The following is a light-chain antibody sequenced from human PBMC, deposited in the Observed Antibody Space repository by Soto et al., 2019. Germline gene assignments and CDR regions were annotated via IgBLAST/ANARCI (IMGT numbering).Light chain of an antibody. CDR2: VAS. V-gene: IGKV3-20*01. CDR3: QQYGSSPMT. CDR1: QSVDSSY. J-gene: IGKJ1*01. Sequence: EIVLTQSPGTLSLSPGERATLSCRASQSVDSSYLAWYQQRPGQAPRLLISVASNRATGIPDRFSGSGSGTDFTLTISSLEPEDFAVYYCQQYGSSPMTFGQGTKVEIK.